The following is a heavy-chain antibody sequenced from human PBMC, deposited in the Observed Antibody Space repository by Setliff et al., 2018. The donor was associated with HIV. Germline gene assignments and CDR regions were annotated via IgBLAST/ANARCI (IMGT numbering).Heavy chain of an antibody. V-gene: IGHV4-30-4*08. CDR3: ARAPMSAYYYYMDV. CDR2: IFYRGST. D-gene: IGHD6-25*01. J-gene: IGHJ6*03. CDR1: NGSISSGNHY. Sequence: SETLSLTCTVSNGSISSGNHYWSWIRQLPGKGLEWIGYIFYRGSTYYNPSLKSRVAMSIDTSKNQLSLKVTSVTAADTAMYYCARAPMSAYYYYMDVWGKGTTVTVSS.